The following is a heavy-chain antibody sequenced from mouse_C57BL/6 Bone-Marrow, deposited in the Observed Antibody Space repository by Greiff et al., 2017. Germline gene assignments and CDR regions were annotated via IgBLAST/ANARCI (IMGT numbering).Heavy chain of an antibody. Sequence: VQLQQSGAELVRPGASVKLSCTASGFNIKDDYMHWVKQRPEQGLEWIGWIDPENGDTEYASKFQGKATITADTSSNTAYLQLSSLTSEDTAVYYCTSSDCAWFAYWGQGTLVTVSA. CDR3: TSSDCAWFAY. CDR1: GFNIKDDY. V-gene: IGHV14-4*01. CDR2: IDPENGDT. J-gene: IGHJ3*01.